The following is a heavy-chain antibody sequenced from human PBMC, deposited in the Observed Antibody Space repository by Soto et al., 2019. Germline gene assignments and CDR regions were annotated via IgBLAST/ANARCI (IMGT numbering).Heavy chain of an antibody. J-gene: IGHJ4*02. CDR3: ARGGFLTGANLDY. V-gene: IGHV3-74*01. D-gene: IGHD3-9*01. Sequence: GGSLRLSCAASGFTFTTYWMHWVRQVPGKGLMWVSGINKEGSATNYADSVVGRFTISRDNAKNTVILQMNSLRDEDTAVYFCARGGFLTGANLDYWGQGTLVTVSS. CDR2: INKEGSAT. CDR1: GFTFTTYW.